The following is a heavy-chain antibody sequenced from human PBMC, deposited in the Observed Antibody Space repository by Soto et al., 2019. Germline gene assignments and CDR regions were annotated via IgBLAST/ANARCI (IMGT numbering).Heavy chain of an antibody. D-gene: IGHD3-3*01. V-gene: IGHV3-30*18. Sequence: PGGSLRLSCAASGFAFSSYGIHWVRQAPGKGLEWVAVISYDGTYQYYADSVKGRFTISRDNSKNTLFLQMNSLRAEDTAVYYCAKDSRFLGWPPYYGVDVWGQGTTVTVSS. CDR2: ISYDGTYQ. J-gene: IGHJ6*02. CDR1: GFAFSSYG. CDR3: AKDSRFLGWPPYYGVDV.